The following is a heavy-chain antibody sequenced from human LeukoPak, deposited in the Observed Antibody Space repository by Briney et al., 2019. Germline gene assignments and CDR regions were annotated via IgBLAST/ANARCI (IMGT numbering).Heavy chain of an antibody. D-gene: IGHD2-15*01. Sequence: QTGGSLRLSCTASGFTFGDYAMSWVRQAPGKGLEWVGFIRSKAYGGTTEYAASGKGRFTISRDDSKIIAYLQMNSLKTEDTAVYYCTRGYCSGGSCYSARPHERSFDYWGQGTLVTVSS. J-gene: IGHJ4*02. CDR2: IRSKAYGGTT. CDR1: GFTFGDYA. CDR3: TRGYCSGGSCYSARPHERSFDY. V-gene: IGHV3-49*04.